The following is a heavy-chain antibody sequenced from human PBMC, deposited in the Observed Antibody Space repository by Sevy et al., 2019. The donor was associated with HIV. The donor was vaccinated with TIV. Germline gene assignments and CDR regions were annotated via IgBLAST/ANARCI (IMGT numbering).Heavy chain of an antibody. CDR2: INTNTGNP. V-gene: IGHV7-4-1*02. CDR1: GYTFTSYA. CDR3: AREYYDILLDPDKNYYYYYGMDV. D-gene: IGHD3-9*01. Sequence: ASVEVSCKASGYTFTSYAMNWVRQAPGQGLEWMGWINTNTGNPTYAQGFTGRFVFSLDTSVSTAYLQISSLKAEDTAVYYCAREYYDILLDPDKNYYYYYGMDVWGQGTTVTVSS. J-gene: IGHJ6*02.